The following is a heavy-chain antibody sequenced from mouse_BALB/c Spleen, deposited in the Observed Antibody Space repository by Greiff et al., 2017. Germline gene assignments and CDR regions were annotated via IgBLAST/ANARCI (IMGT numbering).Heavy chain of an antibody. J-gene: IGHJ2*01. CDR1: GYTFTSYW. CDR2: INPSTGYT. CDR3: AVYDDYPY. D-gene: IGHD2-3*01. V-gene: IGHV1-7*01. Sequence: VKLMESGAELAKPGASVKMSCKASGYTFTSYWMHWVKQRPGQGLEWIGYINPSTGYTEYNQKFKDKATLTADKSSSTAYMQQSSLTSEDSAVYYCAVYDDYPYWGQGTTLTVPS.